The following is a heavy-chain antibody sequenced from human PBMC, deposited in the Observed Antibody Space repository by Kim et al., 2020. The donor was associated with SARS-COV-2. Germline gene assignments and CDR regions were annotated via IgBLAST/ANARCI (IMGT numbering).Heavy chain of an antibody. D-gene: IGHD6-13*01. Sequence: GGSLRLSCAASGFTFSSYGMHWVRQAPGKGLEWVAVISYDGSNKYYADSVKGRFTISRDNSKNTLYLQMNSLRAEDTAVYYCAKDLGSSSFADAFDSWGQGTMVTVSS. J-gene: IGHJ3*02. CDR3: AKDLGSSSFADAFDS. CDR1: GFTFSSYG. V-gene: IGHV3-30*18. CDR2: ISYDGSNK.